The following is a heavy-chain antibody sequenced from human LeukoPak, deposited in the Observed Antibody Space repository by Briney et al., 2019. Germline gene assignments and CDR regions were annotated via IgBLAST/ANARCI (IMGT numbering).Heavy chain of an antibody. V-gene: IGHV5-51*01. J-gene: IGHJ2*01. D-gene: IGHD3-22*01. CDR2: IYPGDSDP. CDR1: GYRFNTYW. CDR3: ARVHDSSGYYWCFDL. Sequence: GESLKIPCKGSGYRFNTYWIAWVRQMPGKGLEWMGIIYPGDSDPRYRPSFQGQVNISADKSISTAYLQWNSLKASDTAMYYCARVHDSSGYYWCFDLWGRGTLVTVSP.